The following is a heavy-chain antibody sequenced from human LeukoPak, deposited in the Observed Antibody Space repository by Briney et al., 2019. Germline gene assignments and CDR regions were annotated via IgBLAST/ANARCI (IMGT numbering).Heavy chain of an antibody. V-gene: IGHV1-46*01. Sequence: ASVKVSCKASGYTFTNYYMHWVRQAPGQGLEWMGVINPSGGSTTYAQKFQDRVTMTRDTSTSTVYMELSSLRSEDTAVYYCARRFYYYDSSGYPDAFDIWGQGTMVTVSS. D-gene: IGHD3-22*01. CDR3: ARRFYYYDSSGYPDAFDI. CDR2: INPSGGST. J-gene: IGHJ3*02. CDR1: GYTFTNYY.